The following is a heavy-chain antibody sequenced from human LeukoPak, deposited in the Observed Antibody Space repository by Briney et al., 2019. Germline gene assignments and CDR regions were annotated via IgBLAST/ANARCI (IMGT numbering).Heavy chain of an antibody. CDR3: ASGWDSSGYYEIDY. CDR1: GGTFSSYA. Sequence: ASVKVSFKASGGTFSSYAISWVRQAPGQGLEWMGGIIPIFGTANYAQKFKGRVTITADESTSTAYMELSSLRSEDTAVYYCASGWDSSGYYEIDYWGQGTLVTVSS. D-gene: IGHD3-22*01. CDR2: IIPIFGTA. J-gene: IGHJ4*02. V-gene: IGHV1-69*13.